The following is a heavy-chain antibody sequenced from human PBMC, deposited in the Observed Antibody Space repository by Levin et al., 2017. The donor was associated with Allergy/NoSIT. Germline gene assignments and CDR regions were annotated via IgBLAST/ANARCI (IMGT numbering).Heavy chain of an antibody. CDR1: GFTFSSHT. D-gene: IGHD1-26*01. CDR3: ARGSLRYSGSPPTPDY. V-gene: IGHV3-48*02. J-gene: IGHJ4*02. Sequence: ASVKVSCAASGFTFSSHTMNWVRQAPGKGLEWISYITSSSTTISYADSVKGRFTISRDNAQNSLFLQMNSLRDEDTAVYYCARGSLRYSGSPPTPDYWGQGTLVTVSS. CDR2: ITSSSTTI.